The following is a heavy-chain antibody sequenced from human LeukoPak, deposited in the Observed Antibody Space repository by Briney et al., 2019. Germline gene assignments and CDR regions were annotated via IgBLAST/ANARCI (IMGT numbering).Heavy chain of an antibody. CDR3: AGTGRAGGVLFDY. Sequence: PSETLSLTCTVSGGSISSYYWSWIRQPPGKGLEWIGYIYYSGSTNYNPSLKSRVTISVDTSKNQFSLKLSSVTAADTAVYYCAGTGRAGGVLFDYWGQGTLVTVSS. CDR1: GGSISSYY. J-gene: IGHJ4*02. D-gene: IGHD2-8*02. CDR2: IYYSGST. V-gene: IGHV4-59*01.